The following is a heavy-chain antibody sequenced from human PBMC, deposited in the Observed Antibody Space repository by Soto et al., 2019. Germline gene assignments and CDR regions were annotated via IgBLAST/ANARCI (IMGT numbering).Heavy chain of an antibody. D-gene: IGHD4-17*01. CDR2: VSWNSGSI. J-gene: IGHJ4*02. CDR3: AKGRSVTTPLDY. Sequence: GGSLRLSCAASGFTFDDYAMHWVRQAPGKGLEWVSGVSWNSGSIGYADSVKGRFTISRDNAKNSLYLQMNSLRAEDTALYYCAKGRSVTTPLDYWGQRTLVTVSS. CDR1: GFTFDDYA. V-gene: IGHV3-9*01.